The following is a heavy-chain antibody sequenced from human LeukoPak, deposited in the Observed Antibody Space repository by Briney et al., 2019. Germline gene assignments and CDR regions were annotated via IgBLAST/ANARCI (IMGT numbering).Heavy chain of an antibody. CDR1: GFTFSSYW. J-gene: IGHJ5*02. Sequence: PGGSLRLSCVASGFTFSSYWMSWVSQAPGKGLEWVANMKIEGSEEYYVDSVKGRFTISRDNAKNSLYLQMNSLRVDDTAVYYCTRWARYCSSGSCYSWFDPWGQGTLVTVSS. CDR2: MKIEGSEE. CDR3: TRWARYCSSGSCYSWFDP. D-gene: IGHD2-15*01. V-gene: IGHV3-7*01.